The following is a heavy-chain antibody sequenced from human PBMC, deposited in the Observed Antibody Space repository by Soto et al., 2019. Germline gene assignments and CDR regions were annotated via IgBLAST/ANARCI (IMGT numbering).Heavy chain of an antibody. Sequence: PGGSLRLSCAASGFTFSGAAIHWVRQASGKGLEWVGRVRSRAKNYATGYGESVKGRFIISRDESKNMAYLQMSSLTAEDTAVYYCTRWETGMPQFDYWGQGTPVTVSS. V-gene: IGHV3-73*01. CDR2: VRSRAKNYAT. CDR1: GFTFSGAA. CDR3: TRWETGMPQFDY. J-gene: IGHJ4*02. D-gene: IGHD1-26*01.